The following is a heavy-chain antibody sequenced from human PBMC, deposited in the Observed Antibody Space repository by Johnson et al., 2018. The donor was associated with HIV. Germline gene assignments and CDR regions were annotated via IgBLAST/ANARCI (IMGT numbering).Heavy chain of an antibody. V-gene: IGHV3-9*01. J-gene: IGHJ3*02. CDR1: GFTFDDYA. CDR2: ISWNSGSI. Sequence: VQLVESGGGVVQPGRSLRLSCAASGFTFDDYAMHWVRQAPGKGLEWVSGISWNSGSIGYADSLKGRFSISRDNAKNSLYLQMNSLRAEDTAVYYCAKDRTSAQSAFDIWGQGTMVTVSS. CDR3: AKDRTSAQSAFDI. D-gene: IGHD1-1*01.